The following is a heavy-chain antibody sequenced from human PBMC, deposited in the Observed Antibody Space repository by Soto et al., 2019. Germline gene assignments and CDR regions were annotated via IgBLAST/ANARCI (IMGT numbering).Heavy chain of an antibody. J-gene: IGHJ4*02. Sequence: GGSLRLSCAASGFTFSNYAMSWVRQAPGKGLEWVSDISAGGGRTYYADSVKGRFSISRDNSKNTLYLQMNSLRAEDTAVYYCARMLGAAGVIYWGQGTLVTVSS. V-gene: IGHV3-23*01. CDR1: GFTFSNYA. CDR2: ISAGGGRT. CDR3: ARMLGAAGVIY. D-gene: IGHD6-13*01.